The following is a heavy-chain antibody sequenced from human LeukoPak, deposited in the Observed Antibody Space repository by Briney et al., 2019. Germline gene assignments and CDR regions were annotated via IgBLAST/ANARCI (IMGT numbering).Heavy chain of an antibody. Sequence: GASVKVSCKASGYTFTSYYMHWVRQAPGQGLEWMGLINPTGGSTGYAQKFQGRVTITADESTSTAYMELSSLRSEDTAVYYCAREGSLTGYSYGYDAFDIWGQGTMVTVSS. J-gene: IGHJ3*02. CDR1: GYTFTSYY. CDR3: AREGSLTGYSYGYDAFDI. D-gene: IGHD5-18*01. CDR2: INPTGGST. V-gene: IGHV1-46*01.